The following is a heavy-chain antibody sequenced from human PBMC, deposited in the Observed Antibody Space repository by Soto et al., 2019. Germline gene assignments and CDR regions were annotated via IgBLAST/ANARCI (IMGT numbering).Heavy chain of an antibody. V-gene: IGHV3-53*01. CDR2: IYSGGST. CDR1: GCTGISND. J-gene: IGHJ6*02. Sequence: SLRLCWGAAGCTGISNDRSWIRQAPGKGLEWVSVIYSGGSTYYADSVKGRFTISRDNSKNTLYLQMNSLRAEDTAVYYCARSRIAARRGLPYYYSGMDVWGQGTTVPVSS. D-gene: IGHD6-6*01. CDR3: ARSRIAARRGLPYYYSGMDV.